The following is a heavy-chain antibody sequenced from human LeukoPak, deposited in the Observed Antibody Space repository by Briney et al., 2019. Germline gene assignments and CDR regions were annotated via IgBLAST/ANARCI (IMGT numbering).Heavy chain of an antibody. CDR1: GGSISSYY. D-gene: IGHD6-13*01. CDR2: IYYSGST. Sequence: PSETLSLTCTVSGGSISSYYWSWIRQPPGKGLEWIGYIYYSGSTNYNPSLKSRVTISVDTSKNQFSLKLSSVTAADTAVYYCARARVAAAEDYFDYWGQGTPVTVSS. V-gene: IGHV4-59*01. CDR3: ARARVAAAEDYFDY. J-gene: IGHJ4*02.